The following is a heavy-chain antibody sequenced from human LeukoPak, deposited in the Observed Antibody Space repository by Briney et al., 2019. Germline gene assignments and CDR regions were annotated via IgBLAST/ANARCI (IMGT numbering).Heavy chain of an antibody. J-gene: IGHJ4*02. Sequence: GGSLRLSCAASGFTFSSYAMSWVRQAPGKGLEWVSAISGSGGSTYYADSVKGRFTISRDNSKDTLYLQMKSLRAEDTDVYYCAKSLEQWLVDYWGQGTLVTASS. D-gene: IGHD6-19*01. CDR2: ISGSGGST. V-gene: IGHV3-23*01. CDR3: AKSLEQWLVDY. CDR1: GFTFSSYA.